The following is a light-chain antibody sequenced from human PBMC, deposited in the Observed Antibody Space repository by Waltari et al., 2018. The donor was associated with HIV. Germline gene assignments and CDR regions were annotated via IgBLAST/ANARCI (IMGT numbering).Light chain of an antibody. V-gene: IGKV3-20*01. CDR2: DVS. J-gene: IGKJ5*01. CDR3: QQYGSAPIT. Sequence: VLTQSPGTLSLSPGERPTLSCRTSQPVAITYLAWYQQRPGRSPRLLVYDVSTRATGIPDRFSGSGSGTDFTLTISRLEPEDLVVYYCQQYGSAPITFGQGTRREIK. CDR1: QPVAITY.